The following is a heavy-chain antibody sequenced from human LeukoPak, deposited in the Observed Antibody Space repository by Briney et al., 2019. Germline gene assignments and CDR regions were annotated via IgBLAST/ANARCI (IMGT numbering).Heavy chain of an antibody. CDR3: ARATAMVYYYYMDV. D-gene: IGHD5-18*01. J-gene: IGHJ6*03. Sequence: GGSLRLSCAASGFTFSSYEMNWVRQAPGKGLEWVSYISSSGSTIYYADSVKGRFTISRDNAKNSLYLQMNSLRAEDTAVYYCARATAMVYYYYMDVWGKGTTVTVSS. CDR2: ISSSGSTI. CDR1: GFTFSSYE. V-gene: IGHV3-48*03.